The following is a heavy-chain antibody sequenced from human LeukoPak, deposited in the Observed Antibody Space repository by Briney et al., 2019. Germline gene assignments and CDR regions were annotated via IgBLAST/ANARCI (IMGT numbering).Heavy chain of an antibody. CDR1: GYSFTAYY. CDR3: ASEAFCAGGSCYLHRVAC. D-gene: IGHD2-15*01. V-gene: IGHV1-2*02. J-gene: IGHJ4*02. CDR2: IDTKTGDT. Sequence: ASVKVSCKASGYSFTAYYMHWVRQAPGQGLEWMGWIDTKTGDTKYAQNFQGRVTITRDTSIATIYMEMSSLISDDTAIYYCASEAFCAGGSCYLHRVACWAPGTLVTVSS.